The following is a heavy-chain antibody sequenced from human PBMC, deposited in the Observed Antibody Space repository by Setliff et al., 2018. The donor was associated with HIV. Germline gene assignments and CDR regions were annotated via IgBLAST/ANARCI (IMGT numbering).Heavy chain of an antibody. CDR3: AREGYSSSWYPGRASGNPRNFDY. CDR1: GSTFTTDH. CDR2: ISPSNSHT. Sequence: ASVKVSCKASGSTFTTDHMHWVRQAPGQGLEWMGTISPSNSHTHYAQRFQGRVTMTRDSSDTSTTTVYMEVINLDSDDTDVYYCAREGYSSSWYPGRASGNPRNFDYWGQGTLVTVSS. D-gene: IGHD6-13*01. J-gene: IGHJ4*02. V-gene: IGHV1-46*01.